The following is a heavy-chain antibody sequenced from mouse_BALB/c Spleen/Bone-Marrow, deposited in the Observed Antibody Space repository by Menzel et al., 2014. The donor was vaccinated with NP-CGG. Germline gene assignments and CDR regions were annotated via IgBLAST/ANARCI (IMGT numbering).Heavy chain of an antibody. V-gene: IGHV14-3*02. J-gene: IGHJ3*01. Sequence: VQLQQPGAELVKPGASVKLSCTASGFNITDNYMHWVKQRPEQGLEWIGRINPANGNTKYDPKFQGKATITADTSSNTAYLQLSSLTSEDTAVYYCARYNYGSSHFAYWGQGTLLTVSS. CDR2: INPANGNT. CDR1: GFNITDNY. D-gene: IGHD1-1*01. CDR3: ARYNYGSSHFAY.